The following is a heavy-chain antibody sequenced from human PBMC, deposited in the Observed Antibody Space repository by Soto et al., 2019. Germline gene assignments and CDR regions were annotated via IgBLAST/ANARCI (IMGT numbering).Heavy chain of an antibody. Sequence: QVQLVQSGAEVKKPGSLVKVSCKAPGGTFSSYAISWVRQAPGQGLEWMGGIIPIFGTANYAQKFQGRVTITADESTSTGYMELSSLRSEDTAVYYCARSQGGSSSLDIYYYYYYGMDVWGQGTTVTVSS. J-gene: IGHJ6*02. V-gene: IGHV1-69*01. CDR2: IIPIFGTA. D-gene: IGHD2-15*01. CDR3: ARSQGGSSSLDIYYYYYYGMDV. CDR1: GGTFSSYA.